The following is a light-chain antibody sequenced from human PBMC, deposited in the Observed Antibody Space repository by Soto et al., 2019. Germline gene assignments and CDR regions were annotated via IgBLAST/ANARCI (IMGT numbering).Light chain of an antibody. J-gene: IGKJ1*01. CDR3: QQYNNWPQT. CDR1: QSVSNN. CDR2: GAS. V-gene: IGKV3-15*01. Sequence: EIVLTQSPATLSVSPGESATLSCRASQSVSNNLAWYQQKPGQAPRLLIYGASTRATGIPARFSGSGSETEFTLTISSLQSEDFAVYYCQQYNNWPQTFGQGTKVDIK.